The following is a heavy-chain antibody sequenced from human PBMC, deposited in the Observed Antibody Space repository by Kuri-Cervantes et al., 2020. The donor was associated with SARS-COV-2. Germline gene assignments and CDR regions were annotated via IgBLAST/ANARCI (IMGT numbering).Heavy chain of an antibody. CDR1: GFTFSIYT. D-gene: IGHD3-10*01. CDR2: ISSTGRTT. J-gene: IGHJ4*02. CDR3: VRDSGDTSESEGAYDY. V-gene: IGHV3-64D*06. Sequence: GGSLRLSCAASGFTFSIYTIHWVRQAPGKGLQYVSAISSTGRTTYYADSVKGRLTISRDNSRNTLDLQMSSLRAEDTAVYYCVRDSGDTSESEGAYDYWGQGTLVTVSS.